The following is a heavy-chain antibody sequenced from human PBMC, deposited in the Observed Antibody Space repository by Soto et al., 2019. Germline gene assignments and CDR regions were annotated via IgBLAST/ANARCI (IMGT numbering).Heavy chain of an antibody. J-gene: IGHJ4*02. V-gene: IGHV4-31*03. Sequence: SETLSLTCTVSGDSISNSNYYWSWIRQHPGKGLEWIGYIYHSGSTYYNPSLESRLTISVDTSKNQFSLKSRSVTAADTAVYYCARDRYYYDSEGYYYFFDYWGRGTLVTVSS. CDR3: ARDRYYYDSEGYYYFFDY. CDR2: IYHSGST. CDR1: GDSISNSNYY. D-gene: IGHD3-22*01.